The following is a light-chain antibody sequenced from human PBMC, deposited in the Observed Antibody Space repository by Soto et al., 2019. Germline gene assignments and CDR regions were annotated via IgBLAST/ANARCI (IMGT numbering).Light chain of an antibody. Sequence: EIVLTQSPGTLYLSPGERATLSCRASQTLSSSHLAWSQQKPGQAPRLVIYGASTRATGIADRFSGSGSGTAFTLTISSLEPEDFAVYYCQQYGSAPWTFGQGTKVDIK. CDR2: GAS. V-gene: IGKV3-20*01. CDR1: QTLSSSH. J-gene: IGKJ1*01. CDR3: QQYGSAPWT.